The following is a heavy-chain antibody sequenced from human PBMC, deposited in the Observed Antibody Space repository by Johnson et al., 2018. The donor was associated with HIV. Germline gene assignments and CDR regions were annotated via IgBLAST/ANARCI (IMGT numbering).Heavy chain of an antibody. J-gene: IGHJ3*02. Sequence: VQLVESGGVVVQPGGSLRLSCAASGFTFDDYTMSWVRQAPGKGLEWVSVIYSGGSTYYADSVKGRFTISRDNSKNTLYLQMNSLRAEDTAVYYCAKDHYSSGWYGAFDIWGQGTMVTVSS. CDR1: GFTFDDYT. CDR3: AKDHYSSGWYGAFDI. CDR2: IYSGGST. V-gene: IGHV3-66*02. D-gene: IGHD6-19*01.